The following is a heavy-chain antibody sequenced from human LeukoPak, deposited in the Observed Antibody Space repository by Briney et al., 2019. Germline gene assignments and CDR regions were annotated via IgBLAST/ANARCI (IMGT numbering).Heavy chain of an antibody. D-gene: IGHD1-14*01. CDR2: INHSGST. Sequence: SETLSLTCAVYGGSFSGYYWSWLRHPPGKGLEWIGEINHSGSTNYNASLTSRVTISVDASKNQFPLKLSSVTAADTAVYHCARNAVYNLDYWGQGTLVTVSS. CDR3: ARNAVYNLDY. V-gene: IGHV4-34*01. J-gene: IGHJ4*02. CDR1: GGSFSGYY.